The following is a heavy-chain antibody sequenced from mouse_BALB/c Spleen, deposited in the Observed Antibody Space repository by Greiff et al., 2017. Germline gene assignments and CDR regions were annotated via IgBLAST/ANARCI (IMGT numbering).Heavy chain of an antibody. CDR3: ARKKGDWGAMDY. D-gene: IGHD2-13*01. J-gene: IGHJ4*01. Sequence: QVQLQQPGAELVRPGASVKLSCKASGYTFTSYWMNWVKQRPEEGLEWIGRIDPYDSETHYNQKFNDKAILTVDKTSSKAYMQLSSLTAEDSAVYYCARKKGDWGAMDYGGEGTSVTVSS. V-gene: IGHV1-52*01. CDR2: IDPYDSET. CDR1: GYTFTSYW.